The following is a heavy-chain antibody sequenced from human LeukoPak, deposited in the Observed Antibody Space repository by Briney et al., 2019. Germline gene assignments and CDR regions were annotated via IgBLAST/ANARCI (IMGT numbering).Heavy chain of an antibody. D-gene: IGHD5-18*01. CDR2: IYHSANR. J-gene: IGHJ4*02. CDR3: ARVSRRMGYSYAHFDY. Sequence: PSETLSLTCTVSGGSISSSFWNWIRQPPGKGPEWIGYIYHSANRYYSDSIKYNPSLKSRVSISVETSKNQFSLKLSSVTAADTAVYYCARVSRRMGYSYAHFDYWGQGTLVTVSS. CDR1: GGSISSSF. V-gene: IGHV4-59*01.